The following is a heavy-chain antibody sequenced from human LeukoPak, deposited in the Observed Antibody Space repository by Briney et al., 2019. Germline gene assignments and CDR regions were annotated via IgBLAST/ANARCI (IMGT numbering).Heavy chain of an antibody. Sequence: PGGSLRLSCAASGFTFSSYWMSWVRQAPGKGLEWVSGINWNGGSTGYADSVKGRFTISRDNAKNSLYLQMNSLRAEDTALYYCARGLHLYYYYMDVWGKGTTVTVSS. CDR3: ARGLHLYYYYMDV. CDR2: INWNGGST. CDR1: GFTFSSYW. V-gene: IGHV3-20*04. J-gene: IGHJ6*03.